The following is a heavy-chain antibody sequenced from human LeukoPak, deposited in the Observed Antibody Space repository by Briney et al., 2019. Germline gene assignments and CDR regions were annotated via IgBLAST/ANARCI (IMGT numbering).Heavy chain of an antibody. Sequence: ASVKVSCKASGYTFTGYYMHWVRQAPGQGLEWMGWINPNSGGTNYAQKFQGRVTMTRDTSISTAYMELSRLRSDDTAVYYCARGGDYYDSSGHYHNWFDPWGQGTLVTVSS. CDR1: GYTFTGYY. D-gene: IGHD3-22*01. CDR3: ARGGDYYDSSGHYHNWFDP. J-gene: IGHJ5*02. CDR2: INPNSGGT. V-gene: IGHV1-2*02.